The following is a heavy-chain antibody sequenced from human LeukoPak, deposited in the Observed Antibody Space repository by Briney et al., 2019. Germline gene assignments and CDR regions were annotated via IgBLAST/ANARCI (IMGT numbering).Heavy chain of an antibody. CDR1: GLTFSNYV. CDR3: VRGTGY. CDR2: ISSNGDNT. J-gene: IGHJ4*02. V-gene: IGHV3-64D*06. Sequence: GGSLRLSCPVSGLTFSNYVMHLVRQAPGKGLEYVSAISSNGDNTYYADSVKGRFTIFRDNSTNTLYLQMSSLRADDRAVYYCVRGTGYWGQGNVVMVSS.